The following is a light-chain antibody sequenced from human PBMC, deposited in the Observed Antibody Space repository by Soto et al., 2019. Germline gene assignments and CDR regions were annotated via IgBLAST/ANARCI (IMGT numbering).Light chain of an antibody. J-gene: IGLJ1*01. V-gene: IGLV1-44*01. CDR3: AAWDDSLTGHYV. CDR2: SNN. Sequence: QSVLTQPPSASGTPGQRVTISCSGSSSNIGSNTVNWYQHLPGTAPKLIIFSNNERPSGVPDRFSASKSGTSASLAISGLQSEDEAGYFCAAWDDSLTGHYVFGTGPKLTVL. CDR1: SSNIGSNT.